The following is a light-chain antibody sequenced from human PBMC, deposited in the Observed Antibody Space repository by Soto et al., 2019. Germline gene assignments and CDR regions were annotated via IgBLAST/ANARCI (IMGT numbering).Light chain of an antibody. CDR2: WAS. Sequence: DIVMTQSPDSLAVSLGERATINCKSSQSILYSSNNKNYLAWYQQKPGQPPKLLIYWASTRESGVPDRFSGSGSGTDFTLNISSLQAEDVAVYFCQQYYSTPLTFGPGTKVDI. CDR3: QQYYSTPLT. CDR1: QSILYSSNNKNY. J-gene: IGKJ3*01. V-gene: IGKV4-1*01.